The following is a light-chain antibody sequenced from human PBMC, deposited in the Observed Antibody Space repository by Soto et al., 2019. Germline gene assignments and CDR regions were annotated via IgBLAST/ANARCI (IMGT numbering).Light chain of an antibody. CDR1: SSDVGDYEH. J-gene: IGLJ3*02. V-gene: IGLV2-18*01. CDR3: GLFTSSATGV. CDR2: DVI. Sequence: QPVLTQPPSVSGSPGQSVTISCTVTSSDVGDYEHVSWYQLAPGTAPKLLISDVINRPSGVPDRFSGSKSGNTPSLTISGLQAEDEADYYCGLFTSSATGVFGGGTKLTVL.